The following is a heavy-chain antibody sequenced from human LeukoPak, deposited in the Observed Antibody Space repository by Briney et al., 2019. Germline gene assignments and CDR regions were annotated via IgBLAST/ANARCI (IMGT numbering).Heavy chain of an antibody. D-gene: IGHD2-21*01. CDR2: INHSGST. V-gene: IGHV4-34*01. CDR3: ARGRLFIGPLRIYGMDV. J-gene: IGHJ6*04. Sequence: SETLSLTCAVYGGSFSGYYWSWIRQPSGKGLEWIGEINHSGSTNYNPSLKSRVTISVDTSKNQFSLKLSSVTAADTAVYYCARGRLFIGPLRIYGMDVWGKGTTVTVSS. CDR1: GGSFSGYY.